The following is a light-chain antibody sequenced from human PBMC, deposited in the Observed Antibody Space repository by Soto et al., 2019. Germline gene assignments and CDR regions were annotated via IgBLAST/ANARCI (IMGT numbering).Light chain of an antibody. CDR3: QQRSNWQS. Sequence: EVLMTQSPATLSVSPGERATLSCRASQSVSGKLAWYQQKPGQAPRLLIYDASTRATGIPARFSGSGSGTEFTLTISSLQSEDFAVYYCQQRSNWQSFGQGTKVDIK. V-gene: IGKV3-15*01. CDR1: QSVSGK. CDR2: DAS. J-gene: IGKJ1*01.